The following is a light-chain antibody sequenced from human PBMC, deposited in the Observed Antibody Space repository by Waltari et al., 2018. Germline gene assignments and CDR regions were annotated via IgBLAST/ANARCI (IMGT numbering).Light chain of an antibody. CDR2: WAS. J-gene: IGKJ2*01. Sequence: DIVMTQAPDSLAVSLAERATINCKSSQSVLYNSNHKNYLTWYQQKPGQPPKLLIYWASTRESGVPDRFSGSGSGTDFTLTISSLQAEDVAVYYCQQYYSIPYTFGQGTKLEIK. CDR3: QQYYSIPYT. CDR1: QSVLYNSNHKNY. V-gene: IGKV4-1*01.